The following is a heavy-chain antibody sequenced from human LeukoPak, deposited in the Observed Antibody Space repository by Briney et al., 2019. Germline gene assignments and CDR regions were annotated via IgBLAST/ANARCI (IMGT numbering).Heavy chain of an antibody. CDR1: GGSISSYY. D-gene: IGHD5-24*01. V-gene: IGHV4-59*01. CDR3: ARGGGVEMATRFLDY. Sequence: SETLSLTCTVSGGSISSYYWSWIRQPPGKGLEWIGYIYYSGSTNYNPSLKSRVTISVDTSKNQFSLKLSSVTAADTAVYYCARGGGVEMATRFLDYWGQGTLVTVSS. J-gene: IGHJ4*02. CDR2: IYYSGST.